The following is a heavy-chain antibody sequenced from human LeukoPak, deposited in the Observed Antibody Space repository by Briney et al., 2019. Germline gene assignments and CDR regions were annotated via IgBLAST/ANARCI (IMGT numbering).Heavy chain of an antibody. CDR1: GFTFSTFW. Sequence: PGGSLRLSCAASGFTFSTFWMTWVRQAPGKGLEWVANINQDDSDKYYVDSVKGRFTISRGNAKNSLYLQMNSLRAEDTAVYYCAKSWRIQWLTLDSWGQGTLVTVSS. V-gene: IGHV3-7*01. CDR2: INQDDSDK. J-gene: IGHJ4*02. D-gene: IGHD6-19*01. CDR3: AKSWRIQWLTLDS.